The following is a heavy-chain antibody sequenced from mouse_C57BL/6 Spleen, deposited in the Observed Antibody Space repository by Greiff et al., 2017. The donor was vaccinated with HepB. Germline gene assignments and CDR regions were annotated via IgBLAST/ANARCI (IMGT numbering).Heavy chain of an antibody. D-gene: IGHD1-1*01. CDR3: ASPYYYYGSSYGAMDY. Sequence: EVKVVESGGGLVKPGGSLKLSCAASGFTFSDYGMHWVRQAPEKGLEWVAYISSGSSTIYYADTVKGRFTISRDNAKNTLFLQMTSLRSEDTAMYYCASPYYYYGSSYGAMDYWGQGTSVTVSS. J-gene: IGHJ4*01. CDR2: ISSGSSTI. CDR1: GFTFSDYG. V-gene: IGHV5-17*01.